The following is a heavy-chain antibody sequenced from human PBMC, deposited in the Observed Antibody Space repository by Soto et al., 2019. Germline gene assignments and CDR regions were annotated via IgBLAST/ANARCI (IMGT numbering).Heavy chain of an antibody. CDR2: MYYNGNI. V-gene: IGHV4-59*01. CDR3: ASGGNWFDP. D-gene: IGHD3-16*01. Sequence: SETLSLTCNVSGGSISNYYWTWVRQSPEKGLEWIGYMYYNGNINYNPSLKSRVTISIDTSKNQFSLTLKSVTAADTAVYYCASGGNWFDPWGQGVLVTVS. CDR1: GGSISNYY. J-gene: IGHJ5*02.